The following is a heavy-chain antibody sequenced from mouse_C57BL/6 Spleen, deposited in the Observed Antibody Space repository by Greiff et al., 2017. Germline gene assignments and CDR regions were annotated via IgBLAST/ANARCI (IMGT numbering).Heavy chain of an antibody. CDR3: ASSCITAVVDYNAMDY. J-gene: IGHJ4*01. V-gene: IGHV1-64*01. Sequence: QVQLQQPGAELVKPGASVKLSCKASGYTFTSYWMHWVKQRPGQGLEWIGMIHPNSGSTNYNEKFKSKATLTVDKSSSTAYMQLSSLTSEDAAVYYCASSCITAVVDYNAMDYWGQGTSVTVSS. D-gene: IGHD1-1*01. CDR1: GYTFTSYW. CDR2: IHPNSGST.